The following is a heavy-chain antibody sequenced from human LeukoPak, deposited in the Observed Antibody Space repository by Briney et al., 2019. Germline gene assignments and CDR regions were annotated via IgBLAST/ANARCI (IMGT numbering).Heavy chain of an antibody. V-gene: IGHV3-23*01. CDR2: ISGSGAST. Sequence: GGSLRLSCAASGFTFSTYAMSWVRQAPGKGLEWVSGISGSGASTYYADSVKGRFTTSRDNSKNTLYMQMNSLRAEDTAVYYCAKDSIYCSSTNCHFQHWGQGTLVTVSS. CDR1: GFTFSTYA. J-gene: IGHJ1*01. CDR3: AKDSIYCSSTNCHFQH. D-gene: IGHD2-2*01.